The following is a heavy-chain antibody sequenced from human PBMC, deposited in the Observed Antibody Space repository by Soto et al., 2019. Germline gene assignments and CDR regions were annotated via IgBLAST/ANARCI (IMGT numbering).Heavy chain of an antibody. D-gene: IGHD2-21*02. CDR1: GFTFISYA. CDR2: ISYDGSNK. J-gene: IGHJ4*02. Sequence: GGSLRLSCAASGFTFISYAMHWVRQAPGKGLEWVAVISYDGSNKYYADSVKGRFTISRDNSKNTLYLQMNSLRAEDTAVYYCAREARLSVFDYWGQGTLVTVSS. CDR3: AREARLSVFDY. V-gene: IGHV3-30-3*01.